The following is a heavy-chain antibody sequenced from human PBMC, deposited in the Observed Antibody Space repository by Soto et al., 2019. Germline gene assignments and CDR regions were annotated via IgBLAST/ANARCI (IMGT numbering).Heavy chain of an antibody. Sequence: RASVKVSCKASGFTFTSSAVQWVRQARGQRLEWIGWIVVGSGNTNYAQKFQERVTITRDMSTSTAYMELSSLRSEDTAVYYCAASSIVVVPASGDYYYGIDVWGQGTTVTVSS. V-gene: IGHV1-58*01. D-gene: IGHD2-2*01. CDR3: AASSIVVVPASGDYYYGIDV. J-gene: IGHJ6*02. CDR2: IVVGSGNT. CDR1: GFTFTSSA.